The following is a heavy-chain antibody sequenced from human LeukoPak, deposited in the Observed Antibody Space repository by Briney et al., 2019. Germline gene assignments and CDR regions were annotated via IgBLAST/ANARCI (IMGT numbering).Heavy chain of an antibody. J-gene: IGHJ6*03. D-gene: IGHD2-8*01. V-gene: IGHV5-51*01. Sequence: PGESLKISCKGSGYGFTSYWIGWVRQMPGKGLEWMGIIYPDDSDTRYSPSFEGQVIISVDKSINTAYLQWSSLKASDTATYYCARHGHCTNGVCYSNYYYYMDVWGKGTTVTVSS. CDR3: ARHGHCTNGVCYSNYYYYMDV. CDR1: GYGFTSYW. CDR2: IYPDDSDT.